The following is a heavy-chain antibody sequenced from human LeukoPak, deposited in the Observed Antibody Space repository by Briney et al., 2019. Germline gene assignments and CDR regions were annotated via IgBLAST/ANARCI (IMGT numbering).Heavy chain of an antibody. CDR2: INTTSTSI. CDR1: GLTFSDYS. V-gene: IGHV3-21*01. J-gene: IGHJ5*01. CDR3: VRLRRNSDRSYYYYYYDS. Sequence: PGGSLRLPCVASGLTFSDYSINWVRRAPGKGLEWVSSINTTSTSIYYADAVRGRFTISRANAKSSLYLHMDSLRAEDTAVYYCVRLRRNSDRSYYYYYYDSWGQGILVTVSS. D-gene: IGHD3-10*01.